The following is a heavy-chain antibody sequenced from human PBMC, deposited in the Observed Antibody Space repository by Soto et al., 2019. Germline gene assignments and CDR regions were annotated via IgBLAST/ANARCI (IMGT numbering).Heavy chain of an antibody. J-gene: IGHJ3*02. D-gene: IGHD6-13*01. Sequence: SVKVSCKASGGTFSSYTISWVRQAPGQGLEWMGRIIPILGIANYAQKFQGRVTITADKSTSTAYMELSSLRSDDTAVYYCARGSSSWYVDAFDIWGQGTMVTVSS. CDR1: GGTFSSYT. CDR2: IIPILGIA. CDR3: ARGSSSWYVDAFDI. V-gene: IGHV1-69*02.